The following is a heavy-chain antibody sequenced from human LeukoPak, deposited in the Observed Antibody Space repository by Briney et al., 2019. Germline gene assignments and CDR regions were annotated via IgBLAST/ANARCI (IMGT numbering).Heavy chain of an antibody. Sequence: VASVKVSCKASGYTFTSYDINWVRQSTGQGLEWMGWMNPNSGNTGYAQKFQGRVTMTRNTSISTAYMELSSLRSEDTAVYYCARGRNRGSYLWSWGQGTLVTVSS. CDR2: MNPNSGNT. J-gene: IGHJ5*02. CDR3: ARGRNRGSYLWS. CDR1: GYTFTSYD. V-gene: IGHV1-8*01. D-gene: IGHD1-26*01.